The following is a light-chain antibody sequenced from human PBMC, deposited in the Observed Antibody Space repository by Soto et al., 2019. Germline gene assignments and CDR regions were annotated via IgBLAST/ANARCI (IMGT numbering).Light chain of an antibody. V-gene: IGLV2-14*01. CDR2: EVS. CDR1: SSDVGGYNY. J-gene: IGLJ1*01. Sequence: QSVLTQPASVSGSPGPSITISCTGTSSDVGGYNYVSWYQQHPGKAPKLMIYEVSNRPSGVSNRFSGSKAGNTASLTISGLQAEDEADYYCSSYTRSSTRVFGTGTKVTVL. CDR3: SSYTRSSTRV.